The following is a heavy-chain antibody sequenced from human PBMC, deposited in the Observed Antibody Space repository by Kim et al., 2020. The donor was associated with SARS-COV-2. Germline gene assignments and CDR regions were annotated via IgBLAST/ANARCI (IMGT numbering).Heavy chain of an antibody. Sequence: SETLSLTCTVSGGSISSYYWSWIRQPPGKGLDWIGYIYYSGSTNYNPSLKSRVTISVDTSKNQFSLKLSSVTAADTAVYYCARLRRITIFGVVIITWFDPWGQGTLVTVSS. D-gene: IGHD3-3*01. J-gene: IGHJ5*02. V-gene: IGHV4-59*08. CDR3: ARLRRITIFGVVIITWFDP. CDR2: IYYSGST. CDR1: GGSISSYY.